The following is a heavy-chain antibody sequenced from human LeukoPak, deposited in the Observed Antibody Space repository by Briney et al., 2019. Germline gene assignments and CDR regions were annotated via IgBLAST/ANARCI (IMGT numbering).Heavy chain of an antibody. D-gene: IGHD3-22*01. CDR1: GFTFSNYA. V-gene: IGHV3-23*01. CDR3: AKGPMIAQYFHH. CDR2: ISGSGGTT. Sequence: GGSLRLSCAASGFTFSNYAVSWVRQAPGKGLEWVSAISGSGGTTYYADSVKGRFTISRDNSKNMLFLQMNSLRAEDTAIYYCAKGPMIAQYFHHWGQGTLVTVSS. J-gene: IGHJ1*01.